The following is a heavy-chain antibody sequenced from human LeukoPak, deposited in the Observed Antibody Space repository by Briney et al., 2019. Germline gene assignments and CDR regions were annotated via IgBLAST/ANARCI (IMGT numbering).Heavy chain of an antibody. Sequence: ASVKVSCKVSGYTLTEFSMHWVRQAPGKGLEWMGGFDPEDGETIYAQELQGRVTMTKDTSTDTAYMELRSLRSDDTAVYYCARDPRIAVAGYYYYYYMDVWGKGTTVTVSS. CDR1: GYTLTEFS. CDR3: ARDPRIAVAGYYYYYYMDV. V-gene: IGHV1-24*01. D-gene: IGHD6-19*01. CDR2: FDPEDGET. J-gene: IGHJ6*03.